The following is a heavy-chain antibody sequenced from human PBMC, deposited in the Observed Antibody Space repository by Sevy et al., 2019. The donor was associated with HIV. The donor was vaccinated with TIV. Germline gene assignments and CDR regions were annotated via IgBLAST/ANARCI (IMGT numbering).Heavy chain of an antibody. J-gene: IGHJ4*02. CDR1: GFTFDDYA. D-gene: IGHD1-26*01. V-gene: IGHV3-9*01. CDR2: ISWNSGSI. CDR3: EKGSVGATKIGGLDY. Sequence: GGSLRLSCAASGFTFDDYAMHWVRQAPGKGLEWVSGISWNSGSIGYADSVKGRFTISRDNAKNSLYLQMNSLRAEDTVLYYCEKGSVGATKIGGLDYWGQGTLVTVSS.